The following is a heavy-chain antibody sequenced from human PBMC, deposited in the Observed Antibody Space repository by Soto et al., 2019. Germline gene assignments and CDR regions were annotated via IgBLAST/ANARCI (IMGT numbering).Heavy chain of an antibody. CDR2: IWNDGSNK. V-gene: IGHV3-33*01. CDR3: ARNLPPGAFDY. J-gene: IGHJ4*02. CDR1: GFGFSSYG. Sequence: GGSLRLSCVASGFGFSSYGMHWVRQAPGKGLEWVAFIWNDGSNKFHAESVKGRFTVYRDNSRRRIYLQMNSLRVDDTALYYCARNLPPGAFDYWGQGTKVTVYS.